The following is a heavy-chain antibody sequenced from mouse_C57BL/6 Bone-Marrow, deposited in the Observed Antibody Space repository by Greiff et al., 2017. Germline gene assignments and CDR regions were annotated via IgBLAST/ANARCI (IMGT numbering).Heavy chain of an antibody. D-gene: IGHD1-1*01. CDR1: GFNIKDDY. CDR2: IDPENGDT. V-gene: IGHV14-4*01. CDR3: TWITTVVATGAY. Sequence: VQLKESGAELVRPGASVKLSCTASGFNIKDDYMHWVKQRPEQGLEWIGWIDPENGDTEYASKFQGKATITADTSSNTAYLQLSSLTSEDTAVXYCTWITTVVATGAYWGQGTLVTVSA. J-gene: IGHJ3*01.